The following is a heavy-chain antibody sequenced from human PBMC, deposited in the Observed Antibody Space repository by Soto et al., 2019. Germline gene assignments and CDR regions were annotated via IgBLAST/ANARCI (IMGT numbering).Heavy chain of an antibody. Sequence: QVHLVQSGTEVKMSGASVKVSCKASGYTFTDYYIHWVRQAPGQGLEWLGWINPNIGATNYAQNFQGWVTMTRDTSINTAYMELSSLKSDDTAVYYCARDTIYSASLDFWGQGTMVTVSS. V-gene: IGHV1-2*04. CDR2: INPNIGAT. CDR3: ARDTIYSASLDF. D-gene: IGHD5-12*01. J-gene: IGHJ3*01. CDR1: GYTFTDYY.